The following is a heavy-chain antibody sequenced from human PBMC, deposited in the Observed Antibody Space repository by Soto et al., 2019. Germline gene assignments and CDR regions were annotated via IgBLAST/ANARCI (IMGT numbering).Heavy chain of an antibody. Sequence: SETLSLTCTVSGGSISSGDYYWSWIRQPPGKGLEWIGDIYYSGSTNYNPSLRSRVTISVDTSKNQFSLKLSSVTAADTAVYYCATQEVGGSYVYTFDPWGQGTLVTVSS. CDR3: ATQEVGGSYVYTFDP. J-gene: IGHJ5*02. CDR1: GGSISSGDYY. CDR2: IYYSGST. D-gene: IGHD1-26*01. V-gene: IGHV4-30-4*01.